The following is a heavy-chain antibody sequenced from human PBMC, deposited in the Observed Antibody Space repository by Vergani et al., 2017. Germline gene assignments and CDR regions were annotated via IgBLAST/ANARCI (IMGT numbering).Heavy chain of an antibody. CDR3: ARGDYAKGGYYYYYGMDV. CDR1: GYTFTSYY. CDR2: INPSGGST. V-gene: IGHV1-46*01. D-gene: IGHD4-17*01. Sequence: QVQLVQSGAEVKKPGASVKVSCKASGYTFTSYYMHWVRHAPGQGLEWMGIINPSGGSTSYAQKFQGRVTMTRDTSTSTVYMELRSLRSEDTAVYYCARGDYAKGGYYYYYGMDVWGQGTTVTVSS. J-gene: IGHJ6*02.